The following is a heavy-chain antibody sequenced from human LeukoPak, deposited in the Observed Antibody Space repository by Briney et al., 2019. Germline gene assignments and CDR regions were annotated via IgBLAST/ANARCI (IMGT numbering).Heavy chain of an antibody. CDR1: GFTFSSYA. CDR3: AKDRPASHGSGSFGDY. J-gene: IGHJ4*02. CDR2: ISGSGTGT. D-gene: IGHD3-10*01. V-gene: IGHV3-23*01. Sequence: PGGSLRLSCAASGFTFSSYAMSWVRRAPGKGLEWVSAISGSGTGTYYADSVKGRSTISRDNAKNTVYLQMNSLRAEDTAVYYCAKDRPASHGSGSFGDYWGQGTLVAVST.